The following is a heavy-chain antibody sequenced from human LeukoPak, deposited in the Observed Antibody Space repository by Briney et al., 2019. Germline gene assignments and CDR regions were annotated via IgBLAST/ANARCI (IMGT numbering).Heavy chain of an antibody. J-gene: IGHJ6*02. V-gene: IGHV5-51*01. CDR3: ARTRSSTSYPYYYYYGMDV. CDR1: GSSFTSYW. Sequence: GESLKISCKGSGSSFTSYWIGWGRQMPGKGLGWMGIIYPGGSDTRYSPSFQGQVTISADKSISTAYLQWSSLKASDTAMYYCARTRSSTSYPYYYYYGMDVWGQGTTVTVSS. D-gene: IGHD2-2*01. CDR2: IYPGGSDT.